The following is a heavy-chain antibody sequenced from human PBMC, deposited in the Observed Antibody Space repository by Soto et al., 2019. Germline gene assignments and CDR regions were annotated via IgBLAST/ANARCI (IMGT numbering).Heavy chain of an antibody. CDR3: ARHCDSRGYHHPRLCDLDY. Sequence: PSETQSLTCTVSGGSISSSSHYWGWIRQPPGQGLEWIGTIYYSGSPYYSPSLKSRVTISVDSSKNQFSLKLSSVTAADTAVYYCARHCDSRGYHHPRLCDLDYWGQGALGTVSS. V-gene: IGHV4-39*01. CDR2: IYYSGSP. D-gene: IGHD3-22*01. J-gene: IGHJ4*02. CDR1: GGSISSSSHY.